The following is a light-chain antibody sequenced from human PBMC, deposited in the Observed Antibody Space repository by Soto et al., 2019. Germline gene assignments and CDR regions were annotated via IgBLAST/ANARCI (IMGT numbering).Light chain of an antibody. J-gene: IGKJ3*01. Sequence: EIVLTQSPGTLSLSPGERATLSCRASQSVSSSSLAWYQQKPGQAPRLLIYAASSRATGIPDRFSGSGSGTDFTLTISRLEPEDFAVYYCQQYGSSPVTFGPGTKVDIK. CDR1: QSVSSSS. V-gene: IGKV3-20*01. CDR3: QQYGSSPVT. CDR2: AAS.